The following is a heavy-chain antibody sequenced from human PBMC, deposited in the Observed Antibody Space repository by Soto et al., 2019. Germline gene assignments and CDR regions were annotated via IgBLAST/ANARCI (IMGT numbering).Heavy chain of an antibody. Sequence: QVQLVESGGGVVQPGRSLRLSCASSGFTFSSYGMHWVRQAPGKGLEWVAVIWYDGSNKYYADSVKGRFTISRDNSKDTLYLQRNSLRAEDTAVYYCARGLPGLVVHLDYWGQGTLVTVSS. D-gene: IGHD3-22*01. CDR3: ARGLPGLVVHLDY. V-gene: IGHV3-33*01. J-gene: IGHJ4*02. CDR2: IWYDGSNK. CDR1: GFTFSSYG.